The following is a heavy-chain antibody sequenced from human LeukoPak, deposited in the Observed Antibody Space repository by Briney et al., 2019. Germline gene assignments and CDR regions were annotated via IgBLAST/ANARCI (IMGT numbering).Heavy chain of an antibody. CDR2: MNPNSGNT. J-gene: IGHJ3*01. CDR1: GYTFTSYD. D-gene: IGHD6-13*01. CDR3: ARGRGSSWYEADDAFDV. Sequence: ASVKVSCKASGYTFTSYDINWVRQATGQGLEWMGWMNPNSGNTGYAQKFQGRVTMTRNTSISTAYMELSSLRSEDTAVYYCARGRGSSWYEADDAFDVWGQGTMVTVSS. V-gene: IGHV1-8*01.